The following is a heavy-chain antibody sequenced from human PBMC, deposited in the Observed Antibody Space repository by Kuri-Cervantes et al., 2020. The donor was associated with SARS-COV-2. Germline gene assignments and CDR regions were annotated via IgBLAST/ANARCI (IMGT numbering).Heavy chain of an antibody. V-gene: IGHV3-21*01. D-gene: IGHD3-10*01. CDR1: GFTFSSYS. CDR2: ISSSSSYI. J-gene: IGHJ6*02. CDR3: ARVVTMVRGVIENGMDV. Sequence: GESLKISCAASGFTFSSYSMNWVRQAPGKGLEWVSSISSSSSYIYYADSVKGRFTISRDNAKNSLYLRMNSLRAEDTAVYYCARVVTMVRGVIENGMDVWGQGTTVTVSS.